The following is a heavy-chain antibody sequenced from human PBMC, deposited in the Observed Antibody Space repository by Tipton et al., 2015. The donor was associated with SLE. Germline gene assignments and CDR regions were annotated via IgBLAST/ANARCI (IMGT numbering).Heavy chain of an antibody. CDR2: MFFNGNT. V-gene: IGHV4-59*08. J-gene: IGHJ5*02. D-gene: IGHD3/OR15-3a*01. Sequence: TLSLTCFISGASISSYFWSWVRQPPGKGLEWIGYMFFNGNTHYPPTLNPSLKSRVTISGDMSKNQFSLKLTSVTAADTAVYYCARQSEYSDWTGFWFDPWGQGTLVTVSS. CDR3: ARQSEYSDWTGFWFDP. CDR1: GASISSYF.